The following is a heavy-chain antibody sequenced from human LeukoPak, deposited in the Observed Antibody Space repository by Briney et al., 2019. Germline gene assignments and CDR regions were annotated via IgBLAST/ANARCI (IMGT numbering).Heavy chain of an antibody. Sequence: SVKVSCKASGGTFSSYAISWVRQAPGQGLEWMGGIIPIFGTANYAQRFQGRVTITTDESTSTAYMELSSLRSEDTAVYYCARADHCSGGSCYSDYYYYYYMDVWGKGTTVTVSS. CDR1: GGTFSSYA. CDR3: ARADHCSGGSCYSDYYYYYYMDV. D-gene: IGHD2-15*01. CDR2: IIPIFGTA. J-gene: IGHJ6*03. V-gene: IGHV1-69*05.